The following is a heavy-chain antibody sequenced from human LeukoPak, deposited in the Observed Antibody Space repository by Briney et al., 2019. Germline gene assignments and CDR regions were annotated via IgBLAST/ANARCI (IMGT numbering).Heavy chain of an antibody. D-gene: IGHD2-2*01. CDR2: INHSGST. J-gene: IGHJ4*02. CDR3: ARSSPNIVVVPAAIGGDFDY. Sequence: SETLSLTCAVYGGSFSGYYWSWIRQPPGKGLEWIGEINHSGSTNHNPSLKSRVTISVDTSKNQFSLKLSSVTAADTAVYYCARSSPNIVVVPAAIGGDFDYWGQGTLVTVSS. CDR1: GGSFSGYY. V-gene: IGHV4-34*01.